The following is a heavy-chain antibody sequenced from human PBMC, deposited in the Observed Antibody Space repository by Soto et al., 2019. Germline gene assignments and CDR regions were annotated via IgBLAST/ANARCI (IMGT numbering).Heavy chain of an antibody. Sequence: GASVKVSCKASGGTFSSYAISWVRQAPGQGLEWMGGIIPIFGTANYAQKFQGRVTITADESTSTAYMELSSLRSEDTAVYYCASDDSSGYYYGADAFDIWGQGTMVTVSS. V-gene: IGHV1-69*13. CDR2: IIPIFGTA. J-gene: IGHJ3*02. D-gene: IGHD3-22*01. CDR3: ASDDSSGYYYGADAFDI. CDR1: GGTFSSYA.